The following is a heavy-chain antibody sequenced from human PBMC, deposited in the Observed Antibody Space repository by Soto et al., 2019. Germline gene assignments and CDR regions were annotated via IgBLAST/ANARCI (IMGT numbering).Heavy chain of an antibody. Sequence: EVQLLESGGGLVQPGGSLRLSCAASGFTYESYAMSWVRQAPGKGLEWVSGINSGGTVAHYADSVKGRFAISRDNSQNTLSLEMNSLRADDTGLYYCGISTGGFGGLFVVPSDYWGQGTLVTVSS. CDR2: INSGGTVA. D-gene: IGHD3-16*02. V-gene: IGHV3-23*01. CDR1: GFTYESYA. J-gene: IGHJ4*02. CDR3: GISTGGFGGLFVVPSDY.